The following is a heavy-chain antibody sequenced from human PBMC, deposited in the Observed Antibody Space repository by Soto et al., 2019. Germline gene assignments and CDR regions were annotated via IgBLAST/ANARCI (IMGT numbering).Heavy chain of an antibody. V-gene: IGHV1-3*01. CDR2: INAGNGNT. D-gene: IGHD6-19*01. CDR3: ARENPSGWSTDY. Sequence: ASVKVSCKASGYTFTSYDMHWVRPAPGQRLEWMGWINAGNGNTKYSQKFQGRVTITRDTSASTAYMELSSLRSEDTAVYYCARENPSGWSTDYWGQGTLVTVSS. J-gene: IGHJ4*02. CDR1: GYTFTSYD.